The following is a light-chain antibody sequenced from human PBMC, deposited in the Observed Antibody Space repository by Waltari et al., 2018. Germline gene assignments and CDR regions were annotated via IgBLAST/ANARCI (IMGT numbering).Light chain of an antibody. V-gene: IGKV3-20*01. J-gene: IGKJ1*01. Sequence: EIVLTQSPSTLSLSPGERATLSCRASQSVGRFLAWYQQKPGQAPRLLIYHASIRATGIPDRFSGSGSGTDFSLTISGLEPEDFAVYYCQKYVNIPATFGQGTKVEIK. CDR3: QKYVNIPAT. CDR2: HAS. CDR1: QSVGRF.